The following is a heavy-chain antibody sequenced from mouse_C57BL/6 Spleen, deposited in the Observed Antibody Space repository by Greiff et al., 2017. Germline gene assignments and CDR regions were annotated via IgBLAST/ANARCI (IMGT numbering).Heavy chain of an antibody. CDR1: GYTFTSYW. V-gene: IGHV1-52*01. D-gene: IGHD2-5*01. J-gene: IGHJ1*03. CDR2: IDPSDSET. Sequence: QVQLQQPGAELVRPGSSVKLSCKASGYTFTSYWMHWVKQRPIQGLEWIGNIDPSDSETHYNQKFKDKATLTVDESSSTAYMQLSSLTSEDSAVYYCAREELYSNRGYFDVWGTGTTVTVSS. CDR3: AREELYSNRGYFDV.